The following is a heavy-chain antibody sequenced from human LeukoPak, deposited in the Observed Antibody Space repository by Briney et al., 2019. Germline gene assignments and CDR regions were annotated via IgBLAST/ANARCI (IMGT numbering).Heavy chain of an antibody. CDR1: GFTVSSNY. CDR3: ARDLDWSWYFDL. V-gene: IGHV3-53*01. J-gene: IGHJ2*01. Sequence: GGSLRLSCAASGFTVSSNYMSWVRQAPGKGLEWVSVLYSGGRTYYADSVKGRFTISRDNSKNTLYLQMNSLRGENTAVYYCARDLDWSWYFDLWGRGTLVTVSS. D-gene: IGHD3/OR15-3a*01. CDR2: LYSGGRT.